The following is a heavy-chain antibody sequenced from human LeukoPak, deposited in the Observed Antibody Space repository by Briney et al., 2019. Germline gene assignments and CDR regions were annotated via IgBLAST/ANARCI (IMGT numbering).Heavy chain of an antibody. Sequence: GGSLRLSCAASGFTFCSYAMHWVRQAPGKGLEWVAVISYDRSNKYYADSVKGRFTISRDNSKNTLYLPMNSLRAEDTAVYFCARGDVTGEGDYWGQGTLVTVSS. CDR3: ARGDVTGEGDY. CDR1: GFTFCSYA. J-gene: IGHJ4*02. V-gene: IGHV3-30-3*01. CDR2: ISYDRSNK. D-gene: IGHD7-27*01.